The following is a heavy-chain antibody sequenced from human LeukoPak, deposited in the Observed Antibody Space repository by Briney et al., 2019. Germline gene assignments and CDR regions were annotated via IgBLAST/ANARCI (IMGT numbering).Heavy chain of an antibody. CDR2: ISNNGGYT. CDR1: GFTFSSSA. CDR3: TRDRGSSTLGDY. Sequence: GGSLRLSCAASGFTFSSSAMSWVRQAPGKGLEWVSAISNNGGYTYYADSVQGRFTISRDNSKSTLCLQMNSLRAEDTAVYYRTRDRGSSTLGDYWGQGTLVTVSS. J-gene: IGHJ4*02. V-gene: IGHV3-23*01. D-gene: IGHD7-27*01.